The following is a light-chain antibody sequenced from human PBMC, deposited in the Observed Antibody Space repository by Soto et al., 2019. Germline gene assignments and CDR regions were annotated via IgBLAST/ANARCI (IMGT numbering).Light chain of an antibody. CDR1: QSVSSSY. CDR2: VAS. V-gene: IGKV3-20*01. J-gene: IGKJ5*01. CDR3: QQYGSSPLIT. Sequence: EIVLTQSPGTLSFSPGERATLSCRSSQSVSSSYLAWYQQKPCQAPRLLIYVASSRATGIPDRFSGSGSGTDFTLTISRLEPEDFAVYYCQQYGSSPLITFGQGTRLEIK.